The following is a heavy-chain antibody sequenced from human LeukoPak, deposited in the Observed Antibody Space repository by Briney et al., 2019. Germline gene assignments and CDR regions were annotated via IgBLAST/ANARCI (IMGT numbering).Heavy chain of an antibody. CDR2: ISYDGSNK. V-gene: IGHV3-30*04. J-gene: IGHJ4*02. D-gene: IGHD5-18*01. Sequence: GGSLRLSSAASGFTFTSYAMHWVRQAPGKGLEWVAVISYDGSNKYYADSVKGRFTISRDNSKNTLYLQMNSLRAEDTAVYYCASVWNSYGHDYWGQGTLVTVSS. CDR3: ASVWNSYGHDY. CDR1: GFTFTSYA.